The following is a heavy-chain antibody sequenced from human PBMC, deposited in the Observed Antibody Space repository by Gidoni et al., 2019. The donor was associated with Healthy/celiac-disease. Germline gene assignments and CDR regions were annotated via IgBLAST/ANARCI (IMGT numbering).Heavy chain of an antibody. CDR1: RYTFPNYY. Sequence: QVQLVQSGAEVKKPGASVKVSCKASRYTFPNYYMHWVRQAPGQGLEWMGIINPSGGSTTYAQKFQGRVTMTRDTSTSTVYMELSSLRSEDTAVYYCAREVGPTTWLDHWGQGTLVTVSS. CDR3: AREVGPTTWLDH. J-gene: IGHJ4*02. CDR2: INPSGGST. D-gene: IGHD1-26*01. V-gene: IGHV1-46*01.